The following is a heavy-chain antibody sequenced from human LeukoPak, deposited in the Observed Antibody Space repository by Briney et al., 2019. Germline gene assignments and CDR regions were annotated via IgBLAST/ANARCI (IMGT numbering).Heavy chain of an antibody. D-gene: IGHD2-2*01. CDR1: GGSFSSYY. CDR3: AASYPNWFDP. Sequence: PSETLSLTCTVSGGSFSSYYWSWIRQPPGKGLEWIGYVSYTGSTTYNPSLKSRVTISVDTSTNHFSLKLTSVTTADTAVYYCAASYPNWFDPWGQGTLVTVSS. J-gene: IGHJ5*02. V-gene: IGHV4-59*01. CDR2: VSYTGST.